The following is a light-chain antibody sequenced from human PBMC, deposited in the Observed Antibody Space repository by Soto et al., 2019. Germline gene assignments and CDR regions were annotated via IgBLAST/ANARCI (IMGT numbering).Light chain of an antibody. CDR1: QGIWYT. Sequence: EVVMRQSPASLSFSPGEGATLSCRASQGIWYTLAWYQHKPGQTPRLLIYDTSTRATGVPTRFSGSRSGAEFTLTINSLQSEDLAVYYCQPYNNWPLTFGAGTKVDIK. J-gene: IGKJ4*01. V-gene: IGKV3-15*01. CDR2: DTS. CDR3: QPYNNWPLT.